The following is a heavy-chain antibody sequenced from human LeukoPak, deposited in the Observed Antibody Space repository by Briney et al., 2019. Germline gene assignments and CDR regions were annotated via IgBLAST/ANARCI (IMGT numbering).Heavy chain of an antibody. J-gene: IGHJ4*02. CDR1: GGTFSSDA. V-gene: IGHV1-69*04. CDR2: IIPIFGIA. D-gene: IGHD5-18*01. CDR3: ASPGGYSYGRDGFDY. Sequence: SVKVSCKASGGTFSSDAISWVRQAPGQGLEWMGRIIPIFGIANYAQKFQGRVTITADKSTSTAYMELSSLRSEDTAVYYCASPGGYSYGRDGFDYWGQGTLVTVSS.